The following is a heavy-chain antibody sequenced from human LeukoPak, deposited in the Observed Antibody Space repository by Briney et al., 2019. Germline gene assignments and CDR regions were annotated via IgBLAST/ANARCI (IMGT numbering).Heavy chain of an antibody. D-gene: IGHD5-18*01. J-gene: IGHJ4*02. Sequence: SETLSLTCTVSGGSIRNYYWSWIRQPPGKGLEWIGYIYYSGSTNYNPSLMSRVTISVDTSENQFSLKLSSVTAADTAVYYCARGVKRGYSYGTGYFDYWGQGTLVTVSS. CDR2: IYYSGST. CDR1: GGSIRNYY. V-gene: IGHV4-59*01. CDR3: ARGVKRGYSYGTGYFDY.